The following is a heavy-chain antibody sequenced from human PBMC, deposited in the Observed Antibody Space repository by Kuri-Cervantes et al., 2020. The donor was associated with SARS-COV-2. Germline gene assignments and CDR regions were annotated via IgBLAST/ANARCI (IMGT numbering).Heavy chain of an antibody. Sequence: VSVKVSCKASGYTFTSYGISWVRQAPGQGLEWMGWISAYNGNTNYAQKLQGRVTMTTDTSTSTAYMELRSLRSDDTAVYYCARDRIAAAGFSCQEYWGQGTLVTVSS. CDR1: GYTFTSYG. V-gene: IGHV1-18*01. CDR2: ISAYNGNT. D-gene: IGHD6-13*01. CDR3: ARDRIAAAGFSCQEY. J-gene: IGHJ4*02.